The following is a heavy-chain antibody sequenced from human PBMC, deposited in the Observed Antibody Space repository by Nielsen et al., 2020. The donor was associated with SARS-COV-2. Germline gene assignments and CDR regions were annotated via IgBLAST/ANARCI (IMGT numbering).Heavy chain of an antibody. CDR2: INNDGSIT. D-gene: IGHD5-24*01. Sequence: GESLKISCAASGISFSTYWMHWVRQAPGKGLVWLSRINNDGSITSYADSVSGRSTISRDNAKNTLYLQMNSLGVEDTAVYYCASRRDGYNYDTYWGQGTLVNVSS. CDR1: GISFSTYW. J-gene: IGHJ4*02. V-gene: IGHV3-74*01. CDR3: ASRRDGYNYDTY.